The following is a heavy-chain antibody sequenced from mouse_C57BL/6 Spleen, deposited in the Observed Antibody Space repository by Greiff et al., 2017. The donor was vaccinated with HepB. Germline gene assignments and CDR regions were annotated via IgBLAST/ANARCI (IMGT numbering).Heavy chain of an antibody. CDR3: TTGDYDVGYFDV. Sequence: VQLQQSGAELVRPGASVKLSCTASGFNIKDDYMHWVKQRPEQGLEWIGWIDPENGDTEYASKFQGKATITADTSSNTAYLQLSSLTSEDTAVYYCTTGDYDVGYFDVWGTGTTVTVSS. J-gene: IGHJ1*03. V-gene: IGHV14-4*01. CDR2: IDPENGDT. D-gene: IGHD2-4*01. CDR1: GFNIKDDY.